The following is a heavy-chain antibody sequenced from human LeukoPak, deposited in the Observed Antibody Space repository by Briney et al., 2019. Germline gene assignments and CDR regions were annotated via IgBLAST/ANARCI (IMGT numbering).Heavy chain of an antibody. V-gene: IGHV3-48*01. CDR3: ARDTTVTSEY. J-gene: IGHJ4*02. D-gene: IGHD4-17*01. CDR2: ISSSSSTI. CDR1: GFTFSSYS. Sequence: GASLRLSCAAPGFTFSSYSMNWVRQAPGKGLEWVSYISSSSSTIYYADSVKGRFTISRDNAKNSLYLQMNSLRAEDTAVYYCARDTTVTSEYWGQGTLVTVSS.